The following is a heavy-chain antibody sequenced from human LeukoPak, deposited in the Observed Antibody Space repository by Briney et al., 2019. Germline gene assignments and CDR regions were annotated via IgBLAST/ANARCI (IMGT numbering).Heavy chain of an antibody. CDR3: ARAVFGVVPPRGWFDP. D-gene: IGHD3-3*01. CDR2: IYHSGST. J-gene: IGHJ5*02. Sequence: SETLSLTCAVSGGSISSGGYSWSWIRQPRGKGLEWIGYIYHSGSTYYDPSLKSRVTISVDRSKNQFSLKLSSVTAADTAVYYCARAVFGVVPPRGWFDPWGQGTLVTVSS. CDR1: GGSISSGGYS. V-gene: IGHV4-30-2*01.